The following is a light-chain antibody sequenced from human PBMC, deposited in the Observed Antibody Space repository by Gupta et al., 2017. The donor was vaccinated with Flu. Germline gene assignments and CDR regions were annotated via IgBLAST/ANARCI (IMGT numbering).Light chain of an antibody. J-gene: IGKJ3*01. CDR2: DAS. CDR1: QDISNH. CDR3: QLYDNLPHSFT. V-gene: IGKV1-33*01. Sequence: VGDRVTITCQASQDISNHLNWYQHKTGKAPKLLIDDASNLQTGVSSRVSGSGSGTDFTFTISSLQPEDFATYDCQLYDNLPHSFTFGPGTKVEVK.